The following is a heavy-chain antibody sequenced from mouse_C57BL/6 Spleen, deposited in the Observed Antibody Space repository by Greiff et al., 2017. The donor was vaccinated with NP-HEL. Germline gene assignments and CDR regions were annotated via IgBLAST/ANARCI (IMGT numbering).Heavy chain of an antibody. J-gene: IGHJ2*01. V-gene: IGHV1-64*01. Sequence: QVHVKQPGAELVKPGASVKLSCKASGYTFTSYWMHWVKQRPGQGLEWIGMIHPNSGSTNYNEKFKSKATLTVDKSSSTAYMQLSSLTSEDSAVYYCARNQLGRFDYWGQGTTLTVSS. CDR2: IHPNSGST. CDR3: ARNQLGRFDY. D-gene: IGHD4-1*02. CDR1: GYTFTSYW.